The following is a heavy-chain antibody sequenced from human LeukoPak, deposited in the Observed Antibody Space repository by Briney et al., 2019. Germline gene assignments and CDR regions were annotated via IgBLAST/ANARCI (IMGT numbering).Heavy chain of an antibody. D-gene: IGHD3-22*01. CDR1: GFTFSSYT. CDR3: ARDPSIVVVIGDAFDI. V-gene: IGHV3-21*01. Sequence: GGPLRLSCAASGFTFSSYTVNWIRQAPGKGLEWVSSISGSSYLYYADSVRGRFTISRDNAKNSAYLQMNSLRAEDTAVYYCARDPSIVVVIGDAFDIWGRGTMVTVSS. J-gene: IGHJ3*02. CDR2: ISGSSYL.